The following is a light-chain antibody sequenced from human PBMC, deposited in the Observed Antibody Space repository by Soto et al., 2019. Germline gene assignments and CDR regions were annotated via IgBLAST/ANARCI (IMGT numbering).Light chain of an antibody. V-gene: IGKV3-20*01. CDR1: QSVSSSY. Sequence: EIVFTQSPGTLSLSPGERATLSCRASQSVSSSYLAWYQQKPGQAPRLLIYGASSRATGIPDRFSGSGSGTDFTLTMSRLEPEDFAVYYCQQYGSSPYTFGQGTKLEIK. CDR3: QQYGSSPYT. J-gene: IGKJ2*01. CDR2: GAS.